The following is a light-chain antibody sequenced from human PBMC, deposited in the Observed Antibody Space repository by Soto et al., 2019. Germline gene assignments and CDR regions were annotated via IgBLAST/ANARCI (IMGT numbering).Light chain of an antibody. J-gene: IGKJ5*01. V-gene: IGKV3-15*01. CDR2: GAS. CDR3: QQHGSSPIT. Sequence: EIVMTQSPATLSVSPGERATLSCRASERVGSNLAWYQQKPGQAPRLLIHGASKRATGIPARFSGSGSGTEFTLTISSLQSEDFAVYYCQQHGSSPITFGQGTRLEIK. CDR1: ERVGSN.